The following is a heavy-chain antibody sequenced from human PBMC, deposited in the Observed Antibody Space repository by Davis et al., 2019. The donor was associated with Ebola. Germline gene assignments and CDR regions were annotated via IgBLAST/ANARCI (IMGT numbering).Heavy chain of an antibody. Sequence: ETLSLTCAVYGASFSGYYWSWIRQPPGKGLEWNGEINHSGSTNYNPSLKSRVTISVDTSKNQFSLKLSSVTAADTAVYYCARGRPSDNYDSSGYFDYWGQGTLVTVSS. V-gene: IGHV4-34*01. D-gene: IGHD3-22*01. J-gene: IGHJ4*02. CDR3: ARGRPSDNYDSSGYFDY. CDR2: INHSGST. CDR1: GASFSGYY.